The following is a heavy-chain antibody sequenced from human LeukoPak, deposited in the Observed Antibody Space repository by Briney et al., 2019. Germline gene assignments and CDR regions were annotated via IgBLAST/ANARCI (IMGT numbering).Heavy chain of an antibody. J-gene: IGHJ6*02. CDR3: ARMQGTVAGYYYGMDV. Sequence: SETLSLTCTVSGGSISSSSYYWGWIRQPPGKGLEWIGSIYYSGSTYYNPSLKSRVTISVDTSKNQFSLKLSSVTAADTAVYYCARMQGTVAGYYYGMDVWGQGTTVTVSS. CDR1: GGSISSSSYY. V-gene: IGHV4-39*07. D-gene: IGHD6-19*01. CDR2: IYYSGST.